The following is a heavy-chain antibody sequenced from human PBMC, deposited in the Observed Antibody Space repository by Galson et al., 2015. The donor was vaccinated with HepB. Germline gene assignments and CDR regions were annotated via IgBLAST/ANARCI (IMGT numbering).Heavy chain of an antibody. Sequence: QSGAEVKKPGESLKISCKGSGYSFTSYWIGWVRQMPGKGLEWMGIIYPGDSDTRYSPSFQGQVTISADKSISTAYLQWSSLKASDTAMYYCARLEAYGDYHSPLAFDIWGQGTMVTVSS. CDR1: GYSFTSYW. J-gene: IGHJ3*02. D-gene: IGHD4-17*01. CDR2: IYPGDSDT. V-gene: IGHV5-51*01. CDR3: ARLEAYGDYHSPLAFDI.